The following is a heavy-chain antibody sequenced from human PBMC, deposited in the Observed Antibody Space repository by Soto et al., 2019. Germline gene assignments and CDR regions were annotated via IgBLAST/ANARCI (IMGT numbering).Heavy chain of an antibody. Sequence: ASVKVSCKASGYTFTGYYMHWVRQAPGQGLEWMGWINPNSGGTNYAQKFQGWVTMTRDTSISTAYMELSRLRSDDTAVYYCARETTRKHYYGMDVWGQGTTVTVAS. V-gene: IGHV1-2*04. CDR2: INPNSGGT. CDR3: ARETTRKHYYGMDV. J-gene: IGHJ6*02. CDR1: GYTFTGYY.